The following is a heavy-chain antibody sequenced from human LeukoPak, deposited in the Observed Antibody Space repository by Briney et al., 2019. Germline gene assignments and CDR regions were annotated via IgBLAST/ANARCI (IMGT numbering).Heavy chain of an antibody. V-gene: IGHV3-23*01. D-gene: IGHD1-26*01. Sequence: SGGSLRLSCAASGFTFTSYSMNWVRQAPGKGLEWVSTISGGGGSTYYADSVKGRFTISGDNSKNTLYLQVNSLRAEDTAVYYCAKGGKWDVTPFDYWGQGTLVTASS. J-gene: IGHJ4*02. CDR2: ISGGGGST. CDR3: AKGGKWDVTPFDY. CDR1: GFTFTSYS.